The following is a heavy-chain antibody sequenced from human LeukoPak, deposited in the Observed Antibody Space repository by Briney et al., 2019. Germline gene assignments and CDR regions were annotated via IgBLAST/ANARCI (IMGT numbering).Heavy chain of an antibody. CDR2: IYYSGNT. V-gene: IGHV4-39*01. Sequence: KPSETLSLTCTVSGGSVSSSSYYWGWIRQPPGEGLEWIGTIYYSGNTYYNPSLQSRVFISMDTSKNQFSLNLGSVTAPDTAVYYCARGGNYYDSSGSNYRLDYWGQGTLVTVSS. CDR1: GGSVSSSSYY. D-gene: IGHD3-22*01. J-gene: IGHJ4*02. CDR3: ARGGNYYDSSGSNYRLDY.